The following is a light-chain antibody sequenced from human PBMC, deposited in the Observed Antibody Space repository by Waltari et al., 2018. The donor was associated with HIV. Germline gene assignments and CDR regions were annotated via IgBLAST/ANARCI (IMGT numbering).Light chain of an antibody. V-gene: IGLV3-25*03. CDR2: KDS. Sequence: SYELTQPPSVSVSPGQTARITCSGDALPKQYAYWYQQKPGQAPVLVIYKDSERPSGIPERFSGSSSGTTVTLTISGAQAEDEADYYCQSADSSGTLYVFGTGTKVTVL. CDR1: ALPKQY. CDR3: QSADSSGTLYV. J-gene: IGLJ1*01.